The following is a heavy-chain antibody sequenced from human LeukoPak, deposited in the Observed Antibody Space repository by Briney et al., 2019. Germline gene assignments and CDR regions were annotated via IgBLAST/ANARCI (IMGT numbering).Heavy chain of an antibody. V-gene: IGHV3-48*01. J-gene: IGHJ4*02. Sequence: GGSLRLSCAASGFSFSIYSMNWVRQAPGKGLEWVSYIDSMSGSIYYADSVKGRFTISRDNAKNSLYLQMNSLRAEDTAVYYCTREASEFHWGQGTLVTVSS. CDR3: TREASEFH. CDR1: GFSFSIYS. D-gene: IGHD3-10*01. CDR2: IDSMSGSI.